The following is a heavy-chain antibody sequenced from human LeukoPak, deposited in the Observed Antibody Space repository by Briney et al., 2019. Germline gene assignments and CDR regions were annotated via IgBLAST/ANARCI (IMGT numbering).Heavy chain of an antibody. D-gene: IGHD2-15*01. CDR2: ISADKGNT. CDR3: ARVLVAQFDP. Sequence: ASVTVSSTASGYTFTSYGISWVRHAPGQGLEWMGWISADKGNTSYAKKRQSSVTITANTSTSTALMELRSLRSDDTAVYYCARVLVAQFDPRGWGTLATVSS. CDR1: GYTFTSYG. V-gene: IGHV1-18*01. J-gene: IGHJ5*02.